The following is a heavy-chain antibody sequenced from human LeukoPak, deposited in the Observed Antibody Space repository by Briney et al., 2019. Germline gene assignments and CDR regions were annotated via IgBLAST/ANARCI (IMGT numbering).Heavy chain of an antibody. J-gene: IGHJ4*02. CDR1: GFTFDDYA. D-gene: IGHD1-26*01. CDR2: ISWNSGSI. V-gene: IGHV3-9*01. Sequence: GRSLRLSCAASGFTFDDYAMHWVRQAPGKGLEWVSGISWNSGSIGYADSVKGRFTISRDNAKNSLYLQMNSLRAEDTAVYYCARAGGSYWMGAKFDYWGQGSLVTVSS. CDR3: ARAGGSYWMGAKFDY.